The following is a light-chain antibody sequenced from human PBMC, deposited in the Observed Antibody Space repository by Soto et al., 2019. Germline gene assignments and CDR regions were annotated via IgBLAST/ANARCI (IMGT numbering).Light chain of an antibody. J-gene: IGKJ3*01. CDR3: QQRSNWLFT. CDR2: DAS. CDR1: KSDSSY. Sequence: EIVLTQSPATLSLSPGERATLSCRASKSDSSYLAWYQQRPGQAPRLLIYDASNRATGIPARFSGSGSGTDFTLTISSLEPEDFAVYYCQQRSNWLFTFGPGTKVDIK. V-gene: IGKV3-11*01.